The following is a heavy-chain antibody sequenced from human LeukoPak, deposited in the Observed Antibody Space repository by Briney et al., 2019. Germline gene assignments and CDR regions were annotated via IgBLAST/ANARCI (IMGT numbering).Heavy chain of an antibody. CDR2: ISYDGSGK. J-gene: IGHJ3*02. Sequence: PGKSLRLSCVGAGFVFSNHVIHWVRQAPGQGLEWVSMISYDGSGKHYADSVGGRLTISRDNSKNTVYLQMNSLRAEDTAVYYCARGWRVSYYDNSGHQLPDAFDIWGQGTMVTVSS. CDR3: ARGWRVSYYDNSGHQLPDAFDI. V-gene: IGHV3-30*04. D-gene: IGHD3-22*01. CDR1: GFVFSNHV.